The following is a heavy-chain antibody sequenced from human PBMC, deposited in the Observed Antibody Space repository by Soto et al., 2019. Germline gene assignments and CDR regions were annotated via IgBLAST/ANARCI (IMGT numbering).Heavy chain of an antibody. J-gene: IGHJ4*02. CDR1: GYTFTSYA. CDR3: ARDPGYCSGGSCYSGCDY. V-gene: IGHV1-3*01. D-gene: IGHD2-15*01. Sequence: ASVKVSCKASGYTFTSYAMHWVRQAPGQRLEWMGWINAGNGNTKYSQKFQGRVTITRDTSASTAYMELSSLRSEDTAVYYCARDPGYCSGGSCYSGCDYWGQGTLVTVSS. CDR2: INAGNGNT.